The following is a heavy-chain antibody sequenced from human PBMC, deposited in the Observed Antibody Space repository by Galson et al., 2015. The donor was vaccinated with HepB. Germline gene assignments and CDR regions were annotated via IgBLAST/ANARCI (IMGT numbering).Heavy chain of an antibody. D-gene: IGHD3-22*01. V-gene: IGHV3-9*01. J-gene: IGHJ5*02. CDR3: AKDSASGYYFSSWFDP. CDR1: GFTFDDYA. CDR2: ISWNSGSI. Sequence: SLRLSCAASGFTFDDYAMHWVRQAPGKGLEWVSGISWNSGSIGYADSVKGRFTISRDNGKNSLYLQMNSLRAEDTALYYCAKDSASGYYFSSWFDPWGQGTLVTVSS.